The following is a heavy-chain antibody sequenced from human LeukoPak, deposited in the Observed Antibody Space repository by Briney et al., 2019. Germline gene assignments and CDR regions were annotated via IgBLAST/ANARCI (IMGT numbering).Heavy chain of an antibody. D-gene: IGHD1-14*01. V-gene: IGHV3-21*06. J-gene: IGHJ4*02. CDR3: ATETNGRHYDY. Sequence: GGSLRLSCTASGLTFSTSGFNWVRQAPGNGLEWVASIGPTGSDRYHADSIKGRFTISRDNANNFLYLQMNSLRAEDTAVYYCATETNGRHYDYWGQGTLLTVSS. CDR2: IGPTGSDR. CDR1: GLTFSTSG.